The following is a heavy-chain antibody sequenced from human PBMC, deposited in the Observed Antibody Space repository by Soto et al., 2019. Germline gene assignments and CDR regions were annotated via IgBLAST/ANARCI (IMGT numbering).Heavy chain of an antibody. D-gene: IGHD3-16*01. V-gene: IGHV3-23*01. CDR2: ITGHSAVP. CDR3: AKGGPFTGGFDP. J-gene: IGHJ5*02. Sequence: EGQLLQSGGDLVQPGGSLRLSCAGSGLTLRSYAMTWIRQTPEKGLEWVSTITGHSAVPSYAASVNGRFTVSRDKYKNTMYLQMNSLRPDDTAIYYCAKGGPFTGGFDPWGQGTLVTVSA. CDR1: GLTLRSYA.